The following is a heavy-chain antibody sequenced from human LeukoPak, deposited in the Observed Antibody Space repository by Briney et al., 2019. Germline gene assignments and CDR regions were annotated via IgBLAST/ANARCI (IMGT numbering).Heavy chain of an antibody. V-gene: IGHV1-69*06. CDR1: GGTFSSYA. D-gene: IGHD2-2*01. CDR3: ASGRTDIVVVPATLRNYYFDC. Sequence: SVKVSCKASGGTFSSYAISWVRQAPGQGLEWMGGIMPLFGTAKNAQKFQGRVTITADKSTSTAYMELSSLRSEDTAVYYCASGRTDIVVVPATLRNYYFDCWGQGTLVTVSS. CDR2: IMPLFGTA. J-gene: IGHJ4*02.